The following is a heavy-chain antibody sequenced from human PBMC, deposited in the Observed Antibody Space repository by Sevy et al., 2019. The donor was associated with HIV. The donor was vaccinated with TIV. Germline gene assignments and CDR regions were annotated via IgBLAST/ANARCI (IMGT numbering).Heavy chain of an antibody. Sequence: GGSLRLSYVVSGFNFNIYSMSWVRQAPGKGLEWVSTLSFGCGKINYADSVKGRFIISRDDSKNTLYPQMNSLRAEDTAVYFCAREGCTRPHDYWGQGTLVTVSS. V-gene: IGHV3-23*01. J-gene: IGHJ4*02. CDR3: AREGCTRPHDY. CDR1: GFNFNIYS. CDR2: LSFGCGKI. D-gene: IGHD2-8*01.